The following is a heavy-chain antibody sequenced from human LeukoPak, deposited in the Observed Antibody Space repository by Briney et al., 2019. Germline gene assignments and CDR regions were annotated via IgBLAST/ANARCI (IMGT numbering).Heavy chain of an antibody. CDR2: IYYSGST. Sequence: SETLSLTCTVSGGSISSYYWSWIRQPPGKGLEWIGYIYYSGSTNYNPSLKSRVTISVDTSKNQFSLKLSSVTAADTAVYYCAREGFWSGYYYIDCWGQGTLVTVSS. J-gene: IGHJ4*02. V-gene: IGHV4-59*01. CDR3: AREGFWSGYYYIDC. D-gene: IGHD3-3*01. CDR1: GGSISSYY.